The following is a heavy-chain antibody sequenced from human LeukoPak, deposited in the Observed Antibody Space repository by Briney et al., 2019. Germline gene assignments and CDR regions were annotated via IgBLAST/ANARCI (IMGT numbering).Heavy chain of an antibody. Sequence: ASVKVSCKASGYTFTGYYMHWVRQPPGQGLEWMGWINPNSGGTNYAQKFQGRVTMTRDTSISTAYMELSRLRSDDTAVYYCARVTFSSGWLNYWGQGTLVTVSS. J-gene: IGHJ4*02. CDR3: ARVTFSSGWLNY. CDR1: GYTFTGYY. D-gene: IGHD6-19*01. V-gene: IGHV1-2*02. CDR2: INPNSGGT.